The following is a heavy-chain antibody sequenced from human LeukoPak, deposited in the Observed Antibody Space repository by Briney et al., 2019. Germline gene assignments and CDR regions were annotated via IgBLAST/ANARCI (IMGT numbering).Heavy chain of an antibody. V-gene: IGHV1-69*05. D-gene: IGHD6-6*01. CDR1: GGTFSSHA. J-gene: IGHJ6*03. CDR3: ARVSSSSSYYYYYMDV. CDR2: IIPIFGTA. Sequence: GSSVKVSCKASGGTFSSHAISWVRQAPGQGLEWMGRIIPIFGTANYAQKFQGRVTITTDESTSTAYMELSSLRSEETAVYYCARVSSSSSYYYYYMDVWGKGTTVTVSS.